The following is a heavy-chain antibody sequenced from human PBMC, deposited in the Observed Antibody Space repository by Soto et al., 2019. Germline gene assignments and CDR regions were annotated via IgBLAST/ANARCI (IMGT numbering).Heavy chain of an antibody. Sequence: SETLSLTCTVFGASIGSSYWGWVRRSPERGLEWIAYVYHTGATNYNPPLKTRVTISLATYKGQFSLNLTSPTTADTAVYFCARGGNRYSNVASGVGRFDYWGQGSLVT. D-gene: IGHD5-12*01. J-gene: IGHJ4*02. CDR2: VYHTGAT. V-gene: IGHV4-59*01. CDR1: GASIGSSY. CDR3: ARGGNRYSNVASGVGRFDY.